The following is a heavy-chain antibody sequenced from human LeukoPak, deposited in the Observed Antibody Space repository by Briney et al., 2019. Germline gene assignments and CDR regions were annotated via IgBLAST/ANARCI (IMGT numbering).Heavy chain of an antibody. V-gene: IGHV3-30-3*01. D-gene: IGHD2-21*01. J-gene: IGHJ3*02. CDR2: ISYDGSNK. CDR3: AKDQDDVVVIAIEDAFDI. CDR1: GFIFSSYA. Sequence: GGSLRLSCAASGFIFSSYAMHWVRQAPGKGLEWVAVISYDGSNKYYADSVKGRFTISRDNSKNTLYLQMNSLRAEDTAVYYCAKDQDDVVVIAIEDAFDIWGQGTMVTVSS.